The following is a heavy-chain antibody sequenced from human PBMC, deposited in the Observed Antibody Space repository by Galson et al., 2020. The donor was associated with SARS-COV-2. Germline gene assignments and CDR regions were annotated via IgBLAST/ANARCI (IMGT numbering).Heavy chain of an antibody. Sequence: GGSLRLSCAASGFTFRSSGMHWVRQAPGKGLEWVAVISYDGGNKYYADSVKGRFTISRDNSKNTLYLQMNSLRAEDTGVYYCAKGLDSGWYYFDYWGQGTLVTVSS. J-gene: IGHJ4*02. CDR1: GFTFRSSG. D-gene: IGHD6-19*01. CDR2: ISYDGGNK. V-gene: IGHV3-30*18. CDR3: AKGLDSGWYYFDY.